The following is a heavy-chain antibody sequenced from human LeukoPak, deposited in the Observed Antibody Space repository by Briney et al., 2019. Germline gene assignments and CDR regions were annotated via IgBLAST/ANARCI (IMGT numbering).Heavy chain of an antibody. CDR2: ISSSSSYI. D-gene: IGHD3-10*01. CDR1: GFTFSSYS. CDR3: AKRGNRGVFDY. J-gene: IGHJ4*02. V-gene: IGHV3-21*04. Sequence: GGSLRLSCAASGFTFSSYSMNWVRQAPGKGLEWVSSISSSSSYIYYADSVKGRFTISRDNSKNTLYLQMNSLRAEDTAVYYCAKRGNRGVFDYWGQGTLVTVSS.